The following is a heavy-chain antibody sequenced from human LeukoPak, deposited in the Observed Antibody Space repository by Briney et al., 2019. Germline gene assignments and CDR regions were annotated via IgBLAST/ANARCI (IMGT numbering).Heavy chain of an antibody. D-gene: IGHD5-12*01. CDR1: GGSISSYY. CDR3: ARDQGYSTFFAFDI. CDR2: IYYSGNT. Sequence: SETLSLTCTVSGGSISSYYWSWIRQPPGKELEWIGCIYYSGNTNYNPSLKSRVTISVDTSKNQFSLKLTSVTAADTAVYYCARDQGYSTFFAFDIWGQGTIVTVSS. J-gene: IGHJ3*02. V-gene: IGHV4-59*08.